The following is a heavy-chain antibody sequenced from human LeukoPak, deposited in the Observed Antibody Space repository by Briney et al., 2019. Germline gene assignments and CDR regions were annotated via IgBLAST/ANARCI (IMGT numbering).Heavy chain of an antibody. Sequence: PGGSLRLSCAASGFSFEDFAMHWVRQGPGKGLEWVSGISWNSGNIGYADSVKGRFTISRDNAKRSLYLQMNSLRAEDTALYYCTKDKRIDYSGAGSYYNEAYYYYGMDVWGQGTTVTVSS. CDR2: ISWNSGNI. J-gene: IGHJ6*02. V-gene: IGHV3-9*01. CDR3: TKDKRIDYSGAGSYYNEAYYYYGMDV. CDR1: GFSFEDFA. D-gene: IGHD3-10*01.